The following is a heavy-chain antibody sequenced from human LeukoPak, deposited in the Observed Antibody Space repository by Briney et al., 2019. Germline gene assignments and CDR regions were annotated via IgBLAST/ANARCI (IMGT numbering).Heavy chain of an antibody. CDR3: ARGEAFCDY. J-gene: IGHJ4*02. CDR1: GFTFSSYS. Sequence: GGSLRLSCAASGFTFSSYSMSWVRQAPGKGLEWVANIKEDGTKTYYVDSVKGRFTVSRDNAQNSLYLQMNSLTPEDTAVYFCARGEAFCDYWGQGALVTVSS. CDR2: IKEDGTKT. V-gene: IGHV3-7*05.